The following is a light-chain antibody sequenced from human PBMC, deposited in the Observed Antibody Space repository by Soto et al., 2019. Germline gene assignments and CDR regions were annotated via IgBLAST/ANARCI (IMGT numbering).Light chain of an antibody. CDR1: QSVSSY. CDR3: QQRSNWPPWT. Sequence: EIVLTQSPATLSLSPGERATLSCRASQSVSSYLAWYQQKPGQAPRLLIYDASXRAPGIPARFSGSGSGTDFTLTISSLEPEDFAVYYCQQRSNWPPWTFGQGTKVDIK. J-gene: IGKJ1*01. CDR2: DAS. V-gene: IGKV3-11*01.